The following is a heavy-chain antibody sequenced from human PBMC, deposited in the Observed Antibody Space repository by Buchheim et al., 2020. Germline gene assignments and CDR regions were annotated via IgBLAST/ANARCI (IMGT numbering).Heavy chain of an antibody. CDR1: GGSISSYY. V-gene: IGHV4-59*01. CDR2: IYYSGST. CDR3: ARGSGSFDY. Sequence: QVQLQESGPGLVKPSEALSLTCTVSGGSISSYYWSWIRQPPGKGLEWIGYIYYSGSTNYNPSLKSRVTISVDTSKNQFSLKLSSVTAADTAVYYCARGSGSFDYWGQGTL. J-gene: IGHJ4*02. D-gene: IGHD3-10*01.